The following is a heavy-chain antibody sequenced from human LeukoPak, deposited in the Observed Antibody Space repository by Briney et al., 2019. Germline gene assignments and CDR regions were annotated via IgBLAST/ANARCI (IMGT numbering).Heavy chain of an antibody. CDR2: INPNSGGT. D-gene: IGHD3-3*01. Sequence: ASVKVSCKASGYTFTGYYMHWVRQAPGQGLEWMGWINPNSGGTNYAQKFQGRVTMTRDTSISTAYMELSRLRSDDTAVYYCARGIMEWPYYHYYMDVWGKGTTVTVSS. CDR3: ARGIMEWPYYHYYMDV. J-gene: IGHJ6*03. V-gene: IGHV1-2*02. CDR1: GYTFTGYY.